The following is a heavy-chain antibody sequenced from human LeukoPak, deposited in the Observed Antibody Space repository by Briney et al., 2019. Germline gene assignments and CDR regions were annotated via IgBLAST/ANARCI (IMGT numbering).Heavy chain of an antibody. CDR3: ARRFYYVDY. Sequence: GESLKISCKGSGYNFARYWIGWVRQMPGKGLEWMGIIYPGDSDTRYSPSFQGQVTISADKSINTAYLQWSSLKASDTAKYYCARRFYYVDYWGQGTLVTVSS. CDR2: IYPGDSDT. CDR1: GYNFARYW. J-gene: IGHJ4*02. V-gene: IGHV5-51*01.